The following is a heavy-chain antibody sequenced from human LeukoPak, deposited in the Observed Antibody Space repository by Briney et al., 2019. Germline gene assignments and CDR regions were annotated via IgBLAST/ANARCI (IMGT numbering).Heavy chain of an antibody. D-gene: IGHD5-18*01. V-gene: IGHV4-34*01. Sequence: PSETLSLTCAVYGGSFSGYYWSWIRQPPGKGLEWIGEINHSGSTNYNPSLKSRVTISVDTSKNQFSLKLSSVTAADTAVYYCARGGDETATVTFCDYWGQGTLVTVSS. CDR1: GGSFSGYY. CDR2: INHSGST. J-gene: IGHJ4*02. CDR3: ARGGDETATVTFCDY.